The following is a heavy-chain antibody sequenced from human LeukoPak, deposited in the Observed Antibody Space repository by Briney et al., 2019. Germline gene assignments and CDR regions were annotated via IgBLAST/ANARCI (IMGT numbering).Heavy chain of an antibody. D-gene: IGHD2-15*01. Sequence: GGSQRLSCAASGFTFSSQAMSWLRQAPGKGLEWVSAISGSGGSTYYADSVKGRFTISRDNSKNTLYLQMNSLRAEDTAVYYCAKDHAGGCSGGSCYDWFDPWGQGTLVTVSS. J-gene: IGHJ5*02. CDR1: GFTFSSQA. CDR2: ISGSGGST. V-gene: IGHV3-23*01. CDR3: AKDHAGGCSGGSCYDWFDP.